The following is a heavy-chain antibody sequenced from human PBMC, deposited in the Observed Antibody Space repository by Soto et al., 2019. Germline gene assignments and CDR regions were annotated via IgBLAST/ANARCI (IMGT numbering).Heavy chain of an antibody. J-gene: IGHJ4*02. Sequence: SGAEVKKPGASVKVSCKASGYTFTNYAFSWVRQAPGQGLEWMGWISAYNGNTHYPQKLQGRVTMTTDTSTSTAYMELRSMRSDDTAVYYCARDLAAAGPFDCWGQGTLVTVSS. V-gene: IGHV1-18*01. CDR2: ISAYNGNT. CDR1: GYTFTNYA. D-gene: IGHD6-13*01. CDR3: ARDLAAAGPFDC.